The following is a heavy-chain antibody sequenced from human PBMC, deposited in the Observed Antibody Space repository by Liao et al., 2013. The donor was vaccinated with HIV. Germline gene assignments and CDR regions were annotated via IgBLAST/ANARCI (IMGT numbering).Heavy chain of an antibody. CDR3: ARFSVVVAYYFDH. V-gene: IGHV4-39*07. D-gene: IGHD2-15*01. CDR2: MYYTGNT. Sequence: QLQLQESGPGLVKPSETLSLTCTVSGGSMSSNSYYWGWIRQPPGKGLEWIGNMYYTGNTFYNLSLKSRVTMSVDTSKSQFSLKLTSVTAADTAVYFCARFSVVVAYYFDHWGQGTLVTVSS. CDR1: GGSMSSNSYY. J-gene: IGHJ4*02.